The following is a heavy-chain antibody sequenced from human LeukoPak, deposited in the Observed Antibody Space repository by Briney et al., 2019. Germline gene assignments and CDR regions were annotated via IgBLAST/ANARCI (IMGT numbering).Heavy chain of an antibody. CDR2: INPNSGGT. J-gene: IGHJ4*02. CDR1: GYTFTGYY. D-gene: IGHD1-14*01. V-gene: IGHV1-2*06. Sequence: GASVKVSCKASGYTFTGYYIHWVRQAPGQGLEWMGRINPNSGGTNSAQKFQGRVTMTWDTSVNTAYLELGSLRSDDTAVYYCARLDGTGRSQIMIDYWGQGTLVTVSS. CDR3: ARLDGTGRSQIMIDY.